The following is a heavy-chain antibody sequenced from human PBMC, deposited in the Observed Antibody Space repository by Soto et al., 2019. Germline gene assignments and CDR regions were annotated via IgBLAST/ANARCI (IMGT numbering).Heavy chain of an antibody. CDR1: GYTFTTYA. J-gene: IGHJ6*02. CDR3: GRSVVGATGEILYNAMDV. Sequence: QVQLVQSGAEVKKPGASVKVSCKASGYTFTTYALHWVRQAPGQRPEWMGWINPASGHTKYSKRFQDRVTITRDTSASTGYRELSSLRSEETAVYYCGRSVVGATGEILYNAMDVWGQGTTVTVSS. D-gene: IGHD1-26*01. CDR2: INPASGHT. V-gene: IGHV1-3*01.